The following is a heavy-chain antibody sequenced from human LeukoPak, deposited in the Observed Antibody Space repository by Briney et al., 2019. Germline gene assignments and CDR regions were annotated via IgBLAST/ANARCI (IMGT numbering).Heavy chain of an antibody. D-gene: IGHD2-15*01. J-gene: IGHJ4*02. Sequence: GGSLRLSCAASGFTFDDYAMHWVRQAPGKGLEWVSGISWNSGSIGYADSVKGRFTISRDNAKNSLYLQMNSLRAEDTALYYCAKGPNCSGGSCYVFDHWGQGTLVTVSS. CDR3: AKGPNCSGGSCYVFDH. V-gene: IGHV3-9*01. CDR1: GFTFDDYA. CDR2: ISWNSGSI.